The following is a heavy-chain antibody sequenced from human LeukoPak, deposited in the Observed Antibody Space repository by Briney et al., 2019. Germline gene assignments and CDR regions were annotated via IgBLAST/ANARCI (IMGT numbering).Heavy chain of an antibody. J-gene: IGHJ6*02. CDR2: ISAYNGNT. V-gene: IGHV1-18*01. Sequence: ASVKVSCKASGYTFTSYGISWVRPAPGQGLAWMGWISAYNGNTNYAQKLQGRVTMTTDTSTSTAYMELRSLRSEDTAVYYCARDRYYGMDVWGQGTTVPVSS. CDR1: GYTFTSYG. CDR3: ARDRYYGMDV.